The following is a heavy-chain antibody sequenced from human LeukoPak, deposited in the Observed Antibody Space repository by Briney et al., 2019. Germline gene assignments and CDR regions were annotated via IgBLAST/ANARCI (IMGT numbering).Heavy chain of an antibody. CDR3: VIDLGDYNDF. Sequence: GGSLRLSCAVSGITFSSYWMHWVRQDPGRGLLWVSRINTQGTYTNYADSEKGRFTISRDNAKNTLYLQMSSLRADDTAVYYCVIDLGDYNDFWGQGTLVSVSS. D-gene: IGHD2-15*01. J-gene: IGHJ4*02. CDR1: GITFSSYW. V-gene: IGHV3-74*01. CDR2: INTQGTYT.